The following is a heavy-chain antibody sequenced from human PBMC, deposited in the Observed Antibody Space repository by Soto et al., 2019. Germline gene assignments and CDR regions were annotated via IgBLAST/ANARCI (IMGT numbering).Heavy chain of an antibody. Sequence: GEAVTLTCTGSGYNFTSYSIGWVHTMPGKALEWMGIIYPGDSDTRYSPSFQGQVTISADKSISTAYLQWSSLKASDTAMYYCARRPDIAAAENWFDPWGQGTLVIVSS. CDR3: ARRPDIAAAENWFDP. CDR2: IYPGDSDT. V-gene: IGHV5-51*07. J-gene: IGHJ5*02. CDR1: GYNFTSYS. D-gene: IGHD6-13*01.